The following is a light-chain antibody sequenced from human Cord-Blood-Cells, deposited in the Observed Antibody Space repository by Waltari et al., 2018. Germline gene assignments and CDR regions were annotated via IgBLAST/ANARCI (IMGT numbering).Light chain of an antibody. V-gene: IGKV3-15*01. Sequence: EIVMTQSQATLPVSPGERATLPCRASQSANSNLAWYQQKPGQAPRLLIYGASTRATGIPARFSCSGSGTEFTLTISSLQSEDFAVYYCQQYNNWPPYTFGQGTKLEIK. CDR2: GAS. CDR1: QSANSN. CDR3: QQYNNWPPYT. J-gene: IGKJ2*01.